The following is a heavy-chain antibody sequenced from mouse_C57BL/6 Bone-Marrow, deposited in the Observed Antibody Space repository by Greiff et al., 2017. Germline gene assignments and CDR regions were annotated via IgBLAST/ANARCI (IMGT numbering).Heavy chain of an antibody. CDR1: GYTFTSYW. V-gene: IGHV1-61*01. CDR2: IYPSDSET. D-gene: IGHD1-1*01. CDR3: ARTSITTVAYAMDY. Sequence: QVQLQQPGAELVRPGSSVKLSCKASGYTFTSYWMDWVKQRPGQGLEWIGNIYPSDSETNYNQKFKDKATLTVDKSSSTAYMQLSSLTSEDSAVYYCARTSITTVAYAMDYWGQGTSVTVSS. J-gene: IGHJ4*01.